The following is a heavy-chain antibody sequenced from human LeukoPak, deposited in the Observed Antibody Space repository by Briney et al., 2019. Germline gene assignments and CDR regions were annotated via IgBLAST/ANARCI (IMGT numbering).Heavy chain of an antibody. J-gene: IGHJ4*02. Sequence: PSETLSLTCTVSGGSLSSSSYYWGWVRQPPGKGLEWIGSIYYSGSTYYNPSLKSRVTISVDTSKNQFSLKLSSVTAADTAVYYCARNAVPGYFDYWGQGTLVSVSS. CDR3: ARNAVPGYFDY. D-gene: IGHD3-10*01. CDR1: GGSLSSSSYY. CDR2: IYYSGST. V-gene: IGHV4-39*01.